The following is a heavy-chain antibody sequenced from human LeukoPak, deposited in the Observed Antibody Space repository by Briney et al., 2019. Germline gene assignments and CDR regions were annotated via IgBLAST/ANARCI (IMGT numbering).Heavy chain of an antibody. J-gene: IGHJ6*03. V-gene: IGHV1-8*01. CDR1: GYTFTSYD. Sequence: ASVKVSCKASGYTFTSYDINWVRQATGQGPEWMGWMNPNSGNTGYAQKFQGRVTMTRNTSISTAYMELSSLRSEDTAVYYCARGLRFLEWLLLDYYYYMDVWGKGTTVTVSS. D-gene: IGHD3-3*01. CDR3: ARGLRFLEWLLLDYYYYMDV. CDR2: MNPNSGNT.